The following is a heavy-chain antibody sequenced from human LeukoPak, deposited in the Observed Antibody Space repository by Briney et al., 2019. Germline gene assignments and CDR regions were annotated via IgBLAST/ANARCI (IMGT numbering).Heavy chain of an antibody. Sequence: PGGSLRLSCAASGFTVSSNYMSWVRQAPGKGLEWVSVIYSGGSTYYADSVKGRFTISRDNSKNTLYLQMNSLRAEDTAVYYCARDALDFGSSWYVPFDYWGQGTLVTVSS. CDR3: ARDALDFGSSWYVPFDY. CDR1: GFTVSSNY. V-gene: IGHV3-66*01. D-gene: IGHD6-13*01. CDR2: IYSGGST. J-gene: IGHJ4*02.